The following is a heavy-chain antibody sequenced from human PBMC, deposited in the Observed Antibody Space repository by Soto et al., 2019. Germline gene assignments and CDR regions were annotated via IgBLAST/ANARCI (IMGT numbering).Heavy chain of an antibody. CDR2: ISGNGDST. V-gene: IGHV3-64*07. Sequence: EVQLVESGGGLVQPGGSLRLSCTASGFTFSSYTMHWVRQAPGKGLEYLSAISGNGDSTYDADSVKGRFTISRDNSKNTLYLQMGSLRADATAVYYCATKEGFDYWGQGTLVTVSS. J-gene: IGHJ4*02. CDR3: ATKEGFDY. CDR1: GFTFSSYT.